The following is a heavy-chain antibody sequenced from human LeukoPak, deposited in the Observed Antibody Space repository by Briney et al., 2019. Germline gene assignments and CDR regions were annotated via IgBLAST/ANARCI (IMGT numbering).Heavy chain of an antibody. CDR1: GFTFSSYA. CDR3: ARVLAVNYYDSSGYEFDY. D-gene: IGHD3-22*01. J-gene: IGHJ4*02. V-gene: IGHV3-30-3*01. CDR2: ISYDGSNK. Sequence: PGGSLRLSCAASGFTFSSYAMHWVRQAPGKGLEWVAVISYDGSNKYYADSVKGRFTISRDNSKNTLYLQMNSLRAEDTAVYYCARVLAVNYYDSSGYEFDYWGQGTLVTVSS.